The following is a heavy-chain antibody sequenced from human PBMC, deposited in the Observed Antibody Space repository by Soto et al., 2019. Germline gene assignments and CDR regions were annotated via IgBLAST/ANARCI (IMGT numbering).Heavy chain of an antibody. CDR3: TTDPHY. CDR1: GFIFKNAW. J-gene: IGHJ4*02. CDR2: IKTKGDGGTI. V-gene: IGHV3-15*01. Sequence: PGGSLRLSCAASGFIFKNAWMNWVRQAPGKGLEWVARIKTKGDGGTIDLAAPVKGRFAISRDDSKDTLYLQLSSLETEDTAVYYCTTDPHYWGQGTLVTVSS.